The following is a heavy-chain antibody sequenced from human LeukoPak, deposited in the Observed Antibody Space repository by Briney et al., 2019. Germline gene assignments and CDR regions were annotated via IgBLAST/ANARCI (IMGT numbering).Heavy chain of an antibody. CDR3: AGRLYDFWSGYLRYGMDV. CDR2: IYYSGST. V-gene: IGHV4-59*01. D-gene: IGHD3-3*01. CDR1: GGSISSYY. Sequence: LETLSLTCTVSGGSISSYYWSWIRQPPGKGLEWIGYIYYSGSTNYNPSLKSRVTISVDTSKNQFSLKLSSVTAADTAVYYCAGRLYDFWSGYLRYGMDVWGQGTTVTVSS. J-gene: IGHJ6*02.